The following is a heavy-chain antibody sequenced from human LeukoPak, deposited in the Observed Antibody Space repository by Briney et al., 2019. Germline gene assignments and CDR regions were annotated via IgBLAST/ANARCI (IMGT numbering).Heavy chain of an antibody. CDR3: AKDLQLWFGELLSAFDY. Sequence: GGSLRLSCAASGFTFSSYGMHWARQAPGKGLEWVAVISYDGSNKYYADSVKGRFTISRDNSKNTLYLQMNSLRAEDTAVYYCAKDLQLWFGELLSAFDYWGQGTLVTVSS. J-gene: IGHJ4*02. CDR2: ISYDGSNK. D-gene: IGHD3-10*01. CDR1: GFTFSSYG. V-gene: IGHV3-30*18.